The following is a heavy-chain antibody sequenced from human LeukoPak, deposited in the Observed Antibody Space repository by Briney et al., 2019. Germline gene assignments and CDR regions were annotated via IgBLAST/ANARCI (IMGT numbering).Heavy chain of an antibody. D-gene: IGHD5-12*01. Sequence: GGSLRLSCAASGFTFSSYWMSWVRQAPGKGLEWMANIKQDGSEKYYVDSVKGRFTISRDNAKNTLYLQMNSLRAEDTAVYYCARGYSGKRRYYYYMDVWGKGTTVTISS. CDR2: IKQDGSEK. CDR1: GFTFSSYW. V-gene: IGHV3-7*04. J-gene: IGHJ6*03. CDR3: ARGYSGKRRYYYYMDV.